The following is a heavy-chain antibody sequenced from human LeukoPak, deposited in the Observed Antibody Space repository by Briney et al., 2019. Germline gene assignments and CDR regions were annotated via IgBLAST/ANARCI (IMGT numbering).Heavy chain of an antibody. CDR3: AKRAYYDFWSGYPPSGLRAGYYYYYMDV. CDR1: GFTVSSNY. CDR2: IRYDGSNK. J-gene: IGHJ6*03. V-gene: IGHV3-30*02. Sequence: PGGSLRLSCAVSGFTVSSNYMSWVRQAPGKGLEWVAFIRYDGSNKYYADSVKGRFTISRDNSKNTLYLQMNSLRAEDTAVYYCAKRAYYDFWSGYPPSGLRAGYYYYYMDVWGKGTTVTVSS. D-gene: IGHD3-3*01.